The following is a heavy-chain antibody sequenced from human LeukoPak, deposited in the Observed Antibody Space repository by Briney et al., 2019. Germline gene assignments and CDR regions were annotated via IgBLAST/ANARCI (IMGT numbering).Heavy chain of an antibody. Sequence: SETLSLTCAVYGGSFSGYYWSWIRQPPGKGLEWIGEINHSGCTNYNPSLKSRVTISVDTSKNQFSLKLSSVTAADTAVYYCARYLDDILTGYDYWGQGTLVTVSS. CDR1: GGSFSGYY. CDR2: INHSGCT. V-gene: IGHV4-34*01. D-gene: IGHD3-9*01. J-gene: IGHJ4*02. CDR3: ARYLDDILTGYDY.